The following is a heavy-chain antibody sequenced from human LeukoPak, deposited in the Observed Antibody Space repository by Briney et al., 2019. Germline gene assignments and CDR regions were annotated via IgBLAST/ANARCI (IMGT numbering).Heavy chain of an antibody. J-gene: IGHJ3*02. CDR3: ANLDYGVAFYAFDI. CDR2: ISSSSSTI. V-gene: IGHV3-48*04. Sequence: GGSLRLSCAASGFTFSSYNMNWVRQAPGKGLEWVSYISSSSSTIYYADSVKGRFTISRDNAKNSLYLQMNSLRAEDTALYYCANLDYGVAFYAFDIWGQGTMVTVSS. D-gene: IGHD4-17*01. CDR1: GFTFSSYN.